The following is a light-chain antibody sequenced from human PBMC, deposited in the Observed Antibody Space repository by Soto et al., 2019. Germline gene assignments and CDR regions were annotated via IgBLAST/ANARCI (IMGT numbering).Light chain of an antibody. J-gene: IGKJ1*01. CDR2: GAS. V-gene: IGKV3-20*01. Sequence: IVLTQSPGTLSLSPEEGATLSCRASQSIGGNFLAWYQQRRGQAPRLLIHGASNRATGIPDRFSGSGSGTDFTLTITRLEPEDFAVYYCQQYGGSPRTFGQGTKVDIK. CDR3: QQYGGSPRT. CDR1: QSIGGNF.